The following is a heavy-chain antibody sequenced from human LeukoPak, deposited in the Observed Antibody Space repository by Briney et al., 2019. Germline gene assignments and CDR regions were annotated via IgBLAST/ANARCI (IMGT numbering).Heavy chain of an antibody. V-gene: IGHV4-34*01. J-gene: IGHJ4*02. D-gene: IGHD6-13*01. CDR3: ARRDSAAGFPY. CDR1: GGSFSGYY. CDR2: INHSGST. Sequence: PSETLSLTCAVYGGSFSGYYWSWIRQPPGKGLEWIGEINHSGSTNYNPSLKSQVTISVDTSKNQFSLKLSSVTAADTAVYYCARRDSAAGFPYWGQGTLVTVSS.